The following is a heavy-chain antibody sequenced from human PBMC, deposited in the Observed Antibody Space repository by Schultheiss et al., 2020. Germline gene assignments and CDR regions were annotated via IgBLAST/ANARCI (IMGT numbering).Heavy chain of an antibody. V-gene: IGHV3-11*04. CDR1: GFTFSDYY. Sequence: GESLKISCAASGFTFSDYYMSWIRQAPGKGLEWVSAISGSGGSTYYADSVKGRFTISRDNAKNSLYLQMNSLRAEDTAVYYCAKVGSSWDANWYFDLWGRGTLVTVSS. CDR3: AKVGSSWDANWYFDL. CDR2: ISGSGGST. J-gene: IGHJ2*01. D-gene: IGHD6-13*01.